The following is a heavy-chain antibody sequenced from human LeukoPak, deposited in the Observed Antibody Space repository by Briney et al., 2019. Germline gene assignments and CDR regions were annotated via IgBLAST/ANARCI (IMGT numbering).Heavy chain of an antibody. J-gene: IGHJ6*02. D-gene: IGHD2-21*02. CDR3: AVAYCGGDCYYYYAMDV. CDR2: INPSGGST. CDR1: GYTFTSYY. V-gene: IGHV1-46*03. Sequence: ASVKVSCKTSGYTFTSYYLHWMRQAPGQGLEWMGIINPSGGSTTYPQKFQGRVTMTRDPSTSTVYMELSSLRSEDTAVYYCAVAYCGGDCYYYYAMDVWGQGTTVIVSS.